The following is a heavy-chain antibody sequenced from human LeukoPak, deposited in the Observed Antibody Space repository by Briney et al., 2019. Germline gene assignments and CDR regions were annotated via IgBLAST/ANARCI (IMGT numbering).Heavy chain of an antibody. D-gene: IGHD3-22*01. J-gene: IGHJ4*02. CDR2: IRSKAYGGTT. V-gene: IGHV3-49*04. Sequence: GGSLRLSCTASGFTFGDYAMSWVRQAPGKGLEWVGFIRSKAYGGTTEYAASVKGRLTISRDDSKSIAYLQMNSLKTEDTAVYYCTRDNDSSGYYYDYWGQGTLVTVSS. CDR3: TRDNDSSGYYYDY. CDR1: GFTFGDYA.